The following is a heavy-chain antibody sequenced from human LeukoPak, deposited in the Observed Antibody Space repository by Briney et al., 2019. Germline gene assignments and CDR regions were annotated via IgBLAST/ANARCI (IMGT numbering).Heavy chain of an antibody. CDR1: GYSISSGYY. Sequence: SETLSLTCTVSGYSISSGYYWGWIRQPPGKGLEWIGSIYHSGSTYYNPSLKSRVTISVDTSKNQFSLRLSSVTAADTAVYYCARLAGYYDSSGYRSWYFDLWGRGTLVTVSS. CDR2: IYHSGST. D-gene: IGHD3-22*01. V-gene: IGHV4-38-2*02. CDR3: ARLAGYYDSSGYRSWYFDL. J-gene: IGHJ2*01.